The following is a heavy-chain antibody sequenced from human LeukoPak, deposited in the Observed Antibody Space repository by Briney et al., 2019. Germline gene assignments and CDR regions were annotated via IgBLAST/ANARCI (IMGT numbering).Heavy chain of an antibody. V-gene: IGHV1-69*01. J-gene: IGHJ6*02. CDR3: ASVYCSGGSCYYYYGMDV. CDR1: GGTFSNYA. D-gene: IGHD2-15*01. Sequence: ASVKVSCKASGGTFSNYAISWVRQAPGQGLEWMGGIIPIFGTANYAQKFQGRVTITADESTSTAYMELSSLRSEDTAVYYCASVYCSGGSCYYYYGMDVWGQGTTVTVSS. CDR2: IIPIFGTA.